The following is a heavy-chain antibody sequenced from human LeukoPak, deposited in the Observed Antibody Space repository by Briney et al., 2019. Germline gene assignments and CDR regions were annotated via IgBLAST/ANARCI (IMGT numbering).Heavy chain of an antibody. CDR2: INSDGSST. Sequence: GGSLRLSCAASGFTFSSYWMHWVRQAPGKGLVWVSRINSDGSSTSYADSVKGRFTISRDNAKNTLYLQMNSLRAEDTAVYYCTRRGYRGNGYYYYYMDVWGKGTTVTVSS. CDR1: GFTFSSYW. J-gene: IGHJ6*03. D-gene: IGHD5-12*01. V-gene: IGHV3-74*01. CDR3: TRRGYRGNGYYYYYMDV.